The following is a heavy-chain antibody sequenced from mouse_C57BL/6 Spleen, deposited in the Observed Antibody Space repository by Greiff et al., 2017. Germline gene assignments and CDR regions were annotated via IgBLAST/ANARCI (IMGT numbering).Heavy chain of an antibody. D-gene: IGHD3-2*02. Sequence: VQLQQSGPELVKPGASVKISCKASGYAFSSSWMNWVKQRPGKGLEWIGRIYPGDGDTNYNGKFKGKATLTADKSSSTAYMQLSSLTSEDSAVYFCARTTAQAYVNYFDYWGQGTTLTVSS. J-gene: IGHJ2*01. V-gene: IGHV1-82*01. CDR3: ARTTAQAYVNYFDY. CDR2: IYPGDGDT. CDR1: GYAFSSSW.